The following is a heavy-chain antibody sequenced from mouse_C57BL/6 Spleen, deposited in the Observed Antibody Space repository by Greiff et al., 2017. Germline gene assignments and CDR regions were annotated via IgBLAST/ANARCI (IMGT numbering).Heavy chain of an antibody. Sequence: DVKLVESGGGLVKPGGSLKLSCAASGFTFSDYGMHWVRQAPEKGLEWVAYISSGSSTIYYADTVKGRFTISRDNAKNTLFLQMTSLRSEATAMYYCAREGDGYYLDYWGQGTTLTVSS. CDR3: AREGDGYYLDY. CDR1: GFTFSDYG. CDR2: ISSGSSTI. V-gene: IGHV5-17*01. D-gene: IGHD2-3*01. J-gene: IGHJ2*01.